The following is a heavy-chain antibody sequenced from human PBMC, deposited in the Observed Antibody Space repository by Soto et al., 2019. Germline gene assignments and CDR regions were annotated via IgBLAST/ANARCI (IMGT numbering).Heavy chain of an antibody. CDR2: MNPNSGNT. V-gene: IGHV1-8*01. CDR3: ARGYTGYEKRYGMDV. J-gene: IGHJ6*02. D-gene: IGHD5-12*01. Sequence: QVQLVQSGAEVKKPGASVKVSCKASGYTSTHYDINWVRQATGQGLEWMGWMNPNSGNTVYAQKYMGRVTMTTDTSKSTAYMALTSLTSDDTAVYYSARGYTGYEKRYGMDVWGQGTTVTVSS. CDR1: GYTSTHYD.